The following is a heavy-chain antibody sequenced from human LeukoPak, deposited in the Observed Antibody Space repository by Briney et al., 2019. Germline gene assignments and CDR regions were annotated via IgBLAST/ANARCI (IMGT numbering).Heavy chain of an antibody. CDR1: GFTFSSYA. J-gene: IGHJ4*02. CDR2: IYYSGST. V-gene: IGHV4-39*01. Sequence: GSLRLSCAASGFTFSSYAMSWVCQAPGRGLEWIGSIYYSGSTYYNPSLKSRVTISVDTSKNQFSLKLSSVSAADTAVYYCARHAWQQLVTTYYFDYWGQGTLVTVSS. D-gene: IGHD6-13*01. CDR3: ARHAWQQLVTTYYFDY.